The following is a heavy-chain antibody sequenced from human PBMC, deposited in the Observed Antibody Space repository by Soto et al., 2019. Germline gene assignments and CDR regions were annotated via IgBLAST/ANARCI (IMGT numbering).Heavy chain of an antibody. CDR3: ARDEGHCSGGSCYAFDI. CDR1: GFTFSSYA. D-gene: IGHD2-15*01. J-gene: IGHJ3*02. CDR2: ISYDGSNK. V-gene: IGHV3-30-3*01. Sequence: PGGSLRLSCAASGFTFSSYAMHWVRQAPGKGLEWVAVISYDGSNKYYADSVKGRFTISRDNSKNTLYLQMNSLRAEDTAVYYCARDEGHCSGGSCYAFDIWGQGTMVTVSS.